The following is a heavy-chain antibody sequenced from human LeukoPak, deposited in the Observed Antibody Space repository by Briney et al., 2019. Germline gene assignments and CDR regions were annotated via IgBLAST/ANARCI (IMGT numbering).Heavy chain of an antibody. Sequence: SETLSLTCTVSGGSISSYYWSWIRQPPGKGLEWIGYIYTSGSTNYNPSLKSRVTISVDTSKNQFSPKLSSVTAADTAVYYCARTSGYDWGVFNYWGQGTLVTVSS. CDR1: GGSISSYY. CDR3: ARTSGYDWGVFNY. CDR2: IYTSGST. D-gene: IGHD5-12*01. V-gene: IGHV4-4*09. J-gene: IGHJ4*02.